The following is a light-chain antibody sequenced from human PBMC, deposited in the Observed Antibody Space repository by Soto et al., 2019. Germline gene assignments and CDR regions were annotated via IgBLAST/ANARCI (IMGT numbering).Light chain of an antibody. CDR1: SSNIGASYD. J-gene: IGLJ2*01. CDR2: GNS. V-gene: IGLV1-40*01. Sequence: QSVLTQPPSVSGAPGQRVTISCTGSSSNIGASYDVHWYQHLPGTAPKLLIYGNSNRPSGVPDRFSGSKSGTSASLAITGLQAEDEADYYCQSYDSSLSGSVFGGGTQLTVL. CDR3: QSYDSSLSGSV.